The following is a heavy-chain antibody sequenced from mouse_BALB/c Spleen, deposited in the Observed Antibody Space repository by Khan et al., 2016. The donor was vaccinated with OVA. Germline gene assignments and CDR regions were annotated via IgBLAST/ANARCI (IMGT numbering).Heavy chain of an antibody. CDR1: GFTFSTYG. J-gene: IGHJ3*01. D-gene: IGHD1-1*01. CDR3: ARLGYYYDREGFAY. CDR2: ISSGGSYT. V-gene: IGHV5-6*01. Sequence: EVELVESGGDLVKPEGSLKLSCAASGFTFSTYGMSWVRQTPDKRLEWVATISSGGSYTYYPDSVQGRFTISRDNAKNTLYLQMSSLKSEDTAMFYVARLGYYYDREGFAYWGQGTLVTVSA.